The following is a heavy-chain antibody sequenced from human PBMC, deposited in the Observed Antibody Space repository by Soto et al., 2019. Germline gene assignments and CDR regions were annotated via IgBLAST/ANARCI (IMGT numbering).Heavy chain of an antibody. V-gene: IGHV3-48*01. CDR2: ISSSSSTV. Sequence: EVQLVESGGGLVQPGGSLRLSCAGSGFTFSSYSMNWVRQAPGKGLEWVSYISSSSSTVYYADSVKGRFTISRDNAKNSLYLQMNSLRAEDTAVYYCARTQIVGATYSPFDYWGQGTLVTVSS. D-gene: IGHD1-26*01. CDR3: ARTQIVGATYSPFDY. J-gene: IGHJ4*02. CDR1: GFTFSSYS.